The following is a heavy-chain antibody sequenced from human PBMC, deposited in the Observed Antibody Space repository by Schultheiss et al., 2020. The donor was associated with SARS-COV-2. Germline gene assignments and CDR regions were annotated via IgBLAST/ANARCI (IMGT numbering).Heavy chain of an antibody. V-gene: IGHV3-33*08. CDR1: GFTFSSYD. CDR3: ARGDSGWFG. D-gene: IGHD6-19*01. Sequence: GGSLRLSCAASGFTFSSYDMHWVRQATGRGLEWVAFIWYDGSDKYYADSVKGRFTISRDNAKNSLYLQMNSLRAEDTAVYYCARGDSGWFGWGQGTLVTVSS. CDR2: IWYDGSDK. J-gene: IGHJ4*02.